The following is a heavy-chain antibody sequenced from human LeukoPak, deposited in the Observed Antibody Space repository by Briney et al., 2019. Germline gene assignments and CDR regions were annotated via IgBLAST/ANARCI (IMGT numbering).Heavy chain of an antibody. D-gene: IGHD1-1*01. J-gene: IGHJ4*02. V-gene: IGHV4-59*01. CDR2: MYYSGTT. CDR1: GGSIDSYF. CDR3: ASSPLEGGGDY. Sequence: SETLSLTCTVSGGSIDSYFWNWIRQPPGKGLEWIGYMYYSGTTYYNPSLNSRVTISVDTSKNQFSLKLGFVTASDTAVYYCASSPLEGGGDYWGQGTLVTVSS.